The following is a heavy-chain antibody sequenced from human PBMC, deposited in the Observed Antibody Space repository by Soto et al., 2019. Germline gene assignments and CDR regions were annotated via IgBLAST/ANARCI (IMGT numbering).Heavy chain of an antibody. CDR3: ARRRGIYPFDT. J-gene: IGHJ4*02. CDR1: EGSINTTDSY. CDR2: IAYTGRT. D-gene: IGHD3-16*01. V-gene: IGHV4-39*01. Sequence: LSLTCSVSEGSINTTDSYWGWIRQSPGTGLEWIGTIAYTGRTYYNPSLKSRVTISVDTSKNQFSLGLASVTAADTAVYYCARRRGIYPFDTWGPGTLVTVSS.